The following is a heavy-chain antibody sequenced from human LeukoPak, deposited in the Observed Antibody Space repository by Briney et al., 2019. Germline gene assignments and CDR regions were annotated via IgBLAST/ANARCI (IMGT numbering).Heavy chain of an antibody. CDR2: IYYSGST. V-gene: IGHV4-59*01. Sequence: SETLSLTCTVSGGSISSYYWSWIRQPPGKGLEWIGYIYYSGSTNYNPSLKSRVTISVDTSKDQFSLKLSSVTAADTAVYYCARGGSHSGATAKLDSWGQGTLVTVSS. CDR3: ARGGSHSGATAKLDS. J-gene: IGHJ4*02. D-gene: IGHD1-26*01. CDR1: GGSISSYY.